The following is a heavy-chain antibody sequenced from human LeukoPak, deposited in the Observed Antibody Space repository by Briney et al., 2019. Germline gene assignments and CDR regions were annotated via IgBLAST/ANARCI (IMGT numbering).Heavy chain of an antibody. D-gene: IGHD7-27*01. V-gene: IGHV1-2*02. J-gene: IGHJ4*02. Sequence: ASVKVSCQASGYTFTGYYIHWVRQAAGQELEWMGWINPNSGDTNYAQKFQGRVTMTRDTSISTAYMDLSRLRSDDTAVYYCARDLHWGPDYWGQGILVTVSS. CDR1: GYTFTGYY. CDR3: ARDLHWGPDY. CDR2: INPNSGDT.